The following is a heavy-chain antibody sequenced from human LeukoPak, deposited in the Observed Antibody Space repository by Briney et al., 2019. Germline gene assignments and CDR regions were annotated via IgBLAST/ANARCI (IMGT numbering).Heavy chain of an antibody. Sequence: PGRSLRLSCVTSGFPFDNYAMTWVRQAPGKGLEWVSSIYGNGYSIYYADSVRGRFTLSRDNSRNTLYLEMKNLRAEDTAVYYCARGPDAPEGAPFFYHYMDVWGKGTTVSVS. CDR3: ARGPDAPEGAPFFYHYMDV. J-gene: IGHJ6*03. V-gene: IGHV3-23*05. CDR2: IYGNGYSI. D-gene: IGHD2/OR15-2a*01. CDR1: GFPFDNYA.